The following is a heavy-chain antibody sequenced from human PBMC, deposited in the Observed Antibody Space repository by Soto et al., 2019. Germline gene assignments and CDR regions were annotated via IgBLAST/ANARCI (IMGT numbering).Heavy chain of an antibody. D-gene: IGHD3-10*01. Sequence: GASVKVSCKASGGTFSSYTISWVRQAPGQGLEWMGRIIPILGIANHAQKFQGRVTITADKSTSTAYMELSSLRSEDTAVYYCAREEPYYGSGSYPIAYYYMDVGGKGTTVTVSS. CDR2: IIPILGIA. CDR3: AREEPYYGSGSYPIAYYYMDV. J-gene: IGHJ6*03. V-gene: IGHV1-69*04. CDR1: GGTFSSYT.